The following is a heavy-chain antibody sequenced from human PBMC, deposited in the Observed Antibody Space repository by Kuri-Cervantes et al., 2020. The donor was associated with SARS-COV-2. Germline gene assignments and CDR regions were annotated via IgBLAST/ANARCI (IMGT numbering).Heavy chain of an antibody. J-gene: IGHJ2*01. Sequence: GESLKISCVASGFTFSSYAMHWVRQAPGKGLEWVAIISYDANTKYFAESVQGRFTISRDNAQNTLYLQMNSLRAEDTAVYYCAKRYFDWPFDLWGRGTLVTVSS. CDR2: ISYDANTK. V-gene: IGHV3-30*18. CDR3: AKRYFDWPFDL. CDR1: GFTFSSYA. D-gene: IGHD3-9*01.